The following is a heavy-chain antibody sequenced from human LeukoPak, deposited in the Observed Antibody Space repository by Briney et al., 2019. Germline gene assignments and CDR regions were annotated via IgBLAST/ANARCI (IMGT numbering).Heavy chain of an antibody. CDR2: MNPNSGNT. D-gene: IGHD6-13*01. Sequence: ASVKVSCKASGYTFTSYDINWVRQATGQGLEWMGWMNPNSGNTGYAQKFQGRVTMTRNTSISTAYMELSSLRSEVTAVYYCARGQRIAAAEIYYYYGMDVWGQGTTVTVSS. CDR1: GYTFTSYD. CDR3: ARGQRIAAAEIYYYYGMDV. V-gene: IGHV1-8*01. J-gene: IGHJ6*02.